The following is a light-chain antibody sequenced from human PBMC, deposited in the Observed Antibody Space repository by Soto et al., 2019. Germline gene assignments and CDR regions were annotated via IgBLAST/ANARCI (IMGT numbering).Light chain of an antibody. V-gene: IGKV3-15*01. CDR1: QSVSIN. Sequence: EIVMTQSPATLSASPGERATLSCRASQSVSINLAWYQRKPGQAPRLLIYGASTRATGIPARFSGSGSETEFSLTISSLQSEDFAVYDCQQYNNWPLTFGGGTKVEIK. CDR3: QQYNNWPLT. J-gene: IGKJ4*01. CDR2: GAS.